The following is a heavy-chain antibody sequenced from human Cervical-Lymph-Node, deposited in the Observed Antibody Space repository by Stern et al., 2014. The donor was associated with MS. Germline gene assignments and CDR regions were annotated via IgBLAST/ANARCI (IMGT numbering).Heavy chain of an antibody. V-gene: IGHV3-53*01. J-gene: IGHJ4*02. D-gene: IGHD1-1*01. CDR1: GFTVSRDY. Sequence: VQLVESGGGVIQPGGSLRLSCTASGFTVSRDYMTWVRRAPGKGLEWVSLITNVGSTFYTDSVKDRFTISRDDSKNTVYLHMTSLRSEDTAMYYCARDTSSPERSDWWGRGTLVTVSS. CDR3: ARDTSSPERSDW. CDR2: ITNVGST.